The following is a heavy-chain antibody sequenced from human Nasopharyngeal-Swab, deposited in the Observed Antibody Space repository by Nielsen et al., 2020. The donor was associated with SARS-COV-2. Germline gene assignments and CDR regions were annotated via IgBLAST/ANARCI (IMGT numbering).Heavy chain of an antibody. CDR3: VRDNGYNTLDF. D-gene: IGHD5-24*01. J-gene: IGHJ4*02. CDR1: GFTFRNFW. V-gene: IGHV3-74*01. Sequence: GGSLRLSCAVSGFTFRNFWMHWVRQVPGKGLVWVSRVNEDGSCTDYADSVKGRFAISRDNAGNTLSLQMNSLRAEDTAVYYCVRDNGYNTLDFWGQGTLVTVSS. CDR2: VNEDGSCT.